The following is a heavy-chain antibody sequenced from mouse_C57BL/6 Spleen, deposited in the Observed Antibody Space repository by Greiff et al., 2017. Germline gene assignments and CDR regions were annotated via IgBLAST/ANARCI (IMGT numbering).Heavy chain of an antibody. CDR3: ARDSSGQGFAY. D-gene: IGHD3-2*02. Sequence: EVHLVESGPGLVKPSQSLSLTCSVTGYSITSGYYWNWIRQFPGNKLEWMGYISYDGSNNYNPSLKNRISISRDTSKNQFFLKLNSVTTEDTATYYCARDSSGQGFAYWGQGTLVTVSA. CDR2: ISYDGSN. CDR1: GYSITSGYY. V-gene: IGHV3-6*01. J-gene: IGHJ3*01.